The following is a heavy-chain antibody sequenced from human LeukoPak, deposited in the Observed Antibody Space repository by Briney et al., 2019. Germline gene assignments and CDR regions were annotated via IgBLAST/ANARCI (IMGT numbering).Heavy chain of an antibody. CDR3: ARDQVGGNSYSYRFVP. D-gene: IGHD2-15*01. J-gene: IGHJ5*02. CDR1: VATSIRYT. Sequence: GRSLRLSSASPVATSIRYTRTGVGQAPGKGLEWVANIKPDGSVKYYVDSVRGRFTISRDNAKNSLYLQMNSLRAEDSAVYYCARDQVGGNSYSYRFVPWGQGTLVTVSS. V-gene: IGHV3-7*04. CDR2: IKPDGSVK.